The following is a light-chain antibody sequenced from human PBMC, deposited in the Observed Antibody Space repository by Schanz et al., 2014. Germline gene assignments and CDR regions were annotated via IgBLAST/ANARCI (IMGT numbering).Light chain of an antibody. CDR1: SSDIGGYNS. V-gene: IGLV2-14*01. CDR2: DVT. Sequence: QSALTQPPSASGSPGQSVTISCTGSSSDIGGYNSVSWYQQFPGKAPKLMIYDVTNRPSGVSDRFSGSKSGNTASLTISGLQAEDEADYYCSSYTSSITLVFGGGTKLTVL. J-gene: IGLJ3*02. CDR3: SSYTSSITLV.